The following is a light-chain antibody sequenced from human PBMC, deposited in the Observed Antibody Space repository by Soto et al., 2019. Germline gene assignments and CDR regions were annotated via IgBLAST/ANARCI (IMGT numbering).Light chain of an antibody. CDR3: AAWDDSLNGWV. CDR1: RSNIGSNT. CDR2: SNN. Sequence: QAVLTQPPSASGTPGQRVTISCSGSRSNIGSNTVNWYQQLPRTAPKLLIYSNNQRPSGVPDRFSGSKSDTSAALAISGLQSEDEADYYCAAWDDSLNGWVFGGGTKLTVL. J-gene: IGLJ3*02. V-gene: IGLV1-44*01.